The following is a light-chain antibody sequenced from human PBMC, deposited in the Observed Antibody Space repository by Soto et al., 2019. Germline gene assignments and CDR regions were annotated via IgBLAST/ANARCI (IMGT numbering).Light chain of an antibody. J-gene: IGKJ5*01. Sequence: DVVLTQSPLSLPVTLGQPASISCRSSQSLVYSDGNTYLNWYQQKPGKAPKLLIYAASSLQSGVPSRFSGSGSGTDFTLTISSLQPEDFATYYCEQAGSFPITFGQGTRLEIK. CDR2: AAS. V-gene: IGKV2D-30*01. CDR1: QSLVYSDGNTY. CDR3: EQAGSFPIT.